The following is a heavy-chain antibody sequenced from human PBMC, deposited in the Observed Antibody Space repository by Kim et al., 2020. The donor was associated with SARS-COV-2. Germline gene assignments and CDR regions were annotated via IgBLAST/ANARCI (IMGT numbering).Heavy chain of an antibody. Sequence: SETLSLTCTVSGGSISSGDYYWSWIRQPPGKGLEWIGYIYYSGSTYYNPSLKSRVTISVDTSKNQFSLKLSSVTAADTAVYYCAREGYYYGSGSYYNGGFDYWGQGTLVTVSS. D-gene: IGHD3-10*01. CDR3: AREGYYYGSGSYYNGGFDY. V-gene: IGHV4-30-4*01. J-gene: IGHJ4*02. CDR2: IYYSGST. CDR1: GGSISSGDYY.